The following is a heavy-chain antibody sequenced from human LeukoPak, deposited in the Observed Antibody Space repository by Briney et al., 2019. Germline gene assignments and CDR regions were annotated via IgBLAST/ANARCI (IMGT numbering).Heavy chain of an antibody. Sequence: SETLSLTCTVSGGSISSGSYYWSWIRQPAGKGLEWIGYIYHSGSTYYNPSLKSRVTISVDRSKNQFSLKLSSVTAADTAVYYCARATATAVLDYWGQGTLVTVSS. CDR3: ARATATAVLDY. D-gene: IGHD4/OR15-4a*01. CDR2: IYHSGST. CDR1: GGSISSGSYY. J-gene: IGHJ4*02. V-gene: IGHV4-30-2*01.